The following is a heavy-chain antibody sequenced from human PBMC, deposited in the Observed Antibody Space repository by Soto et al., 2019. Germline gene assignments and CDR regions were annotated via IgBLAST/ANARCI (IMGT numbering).Heavy chain of an antibody. Sequence: PGGSLRLSCAASGFTFSSYAMSWVRQAPGKGLEWVSAISGSGGSTYYADSVKGRFTISRDNSKNTLYLQMNSLRAEDTAVYYCAKTYYDCWSGYYRLTGAFDYWGQGTLVTVSS. J-gene: IGHJ4*02. CDR1: GFTFSSYA. CDR2: ISGSGGST. V-gene: IGHV3-23*01. D-gene: IGHD3-3*01. CDR3: AKTYYDCWSGYYRLTGAFDY.